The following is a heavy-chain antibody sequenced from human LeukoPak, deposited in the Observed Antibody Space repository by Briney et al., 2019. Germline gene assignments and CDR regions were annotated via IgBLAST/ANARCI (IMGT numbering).Heavy chain of an antibody. Sequence: GGSLRLSCVASGFTFSTYAMTWVRQAPGKGLEWVSVISGSGRSGTNYADSVKGRFTISRDNSKNTLYLQMISLRVEDTAIYYCAKAPGGGNWNWGQGTLVTVSS. CDR3: AKAPGGGNWN. J-gene: IGHJ4*02. V-gene: IGHV3-23*01. CDR2: ISGSGRSGT. CDR1: GFTFSTYA. D-gene: IGHD1-20*01.